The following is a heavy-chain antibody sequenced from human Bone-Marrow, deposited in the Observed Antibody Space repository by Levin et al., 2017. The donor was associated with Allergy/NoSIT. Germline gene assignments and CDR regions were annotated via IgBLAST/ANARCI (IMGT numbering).Heavy chain of an antibody. CDR2: IYYSGST. J-gene: IGHJ4*02. Sequence: SETLSLTCTVSGGSISSSSYYWGWIRQPPGKGLEWIGSIYYSGSTYYNPSLKSRVTISVDTSKNQFSLKLSSVTAADTAVYYCARHGVELGHIAARAWAPAAYWGQGTLVTVSS. D-gene: IGHD6-6*01. V-gene: IGHV4-39*01. CDR1: GGSISSSSYY. CDR3: ARHGVELGHIAARAWAPAAY.